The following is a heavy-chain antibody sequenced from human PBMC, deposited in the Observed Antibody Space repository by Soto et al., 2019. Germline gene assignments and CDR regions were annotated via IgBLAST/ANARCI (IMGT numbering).Heavy chain of an antibody. CDR3: ARDDSFAFDI. V-gene: IGHV3-48*01. J-gene: IGHJ3*02. CDR2: IRGTT. CDR1: GFTFTSYR. D-gene: IGHD2-21*01. Sequence: VGSLRISCAASGFTFTSYRMNWVRQAPGKGLEWVSYIRGTTHYADSVKGRFTISRDNARSSLYLQMNSLRADDTAVYYWARDDSFAFDIWGQGTMVNVSS.